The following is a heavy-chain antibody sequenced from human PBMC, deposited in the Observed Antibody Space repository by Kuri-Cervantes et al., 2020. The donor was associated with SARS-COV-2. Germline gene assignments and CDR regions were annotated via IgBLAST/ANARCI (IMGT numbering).Heavy chain of an antibody. D-gene: IGHD6-19*01. J-gene: IGHJ4*02. CDR2: ISSSNFI. Sequence: ETLSLTCAASGFTFSTFRLNWVRQAPGKGLEWASSISSSNFIYYADSVKGRFTISRDNAKNLLFLQMNNLRAEDTAVYYCARDSSGWLFDFWGQGTLVTVSS. CDR3: ARDSSGWLFDF. V-gene: IGHV3-21*06. CDR1: GFTFSTFR.